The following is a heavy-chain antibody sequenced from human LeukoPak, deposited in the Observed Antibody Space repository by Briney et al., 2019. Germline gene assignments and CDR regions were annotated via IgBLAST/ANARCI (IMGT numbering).Heavy chain of an antibody. CDR3: AKDLIAAAGTGYYYGMDV. CDR2: ISSSGSTI. V-gene: IGHV3-11*04. Sequence: GGSLRLSCAASGFTFSDYYMSWIRQAPGKGLEWVSYISSSGSTIYYADSVKGRFTISRDNSKNTLYLQMNSLRAEDTAVYYCAKDLIAAAGTGYYYGMDVWGQGTTVTVSS. D-gene: IGHD6-13*01. CDR1: GFTFSDYY. J-gene: IGHJ6*02.